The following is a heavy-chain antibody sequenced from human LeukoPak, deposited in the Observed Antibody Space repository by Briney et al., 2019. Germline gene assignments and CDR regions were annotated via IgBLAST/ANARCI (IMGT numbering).Heavy chain of an antibody. D-gene: IGHD2-2*02. Sequence: IKQDGSEKYYVDSVKGRFTISRDNAKNPLYLQMNSLRAEDTAVYYCASQYCSSTSCSTYYFDYWGQGTLVTVSS. V-gene: IGHV3-7*01. J-gene: IGHJ4*02. CDR3: ASQYCSSTSCSTYYFDY. CDR2: IKQDGSEK.